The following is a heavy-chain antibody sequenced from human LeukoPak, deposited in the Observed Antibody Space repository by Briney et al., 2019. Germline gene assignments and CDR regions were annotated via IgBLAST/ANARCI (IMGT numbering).Heavy chain of an antibody. D-gene: IGHD3-10*01. CDR1: GGSISSSRYH. J-gene: IGHJ4*02. CDR3: ARYVVYGSGKYYFDY. Sequence: SETLSLTCNVSGGSISSSRYHWGWIRQPPGKGLEWIGSIYYSGSTYYNPSLKSRVTISVDTSKNQFSLKMSSVTAADTAVYYCARYVVYGSGKYYFDYWGQGTLVTVSS. CDR2: IYYSGST. V-gene: IGHV4-39*01.